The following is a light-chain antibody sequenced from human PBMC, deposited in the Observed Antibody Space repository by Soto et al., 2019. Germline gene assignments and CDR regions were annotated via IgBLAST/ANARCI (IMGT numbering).Light chain of an antibody. CDR1: QTISTW. J-gene: IGKJ1*01. CDR3: QQYQAFWT. Sequence: DIQVTQSPPTLSASVGDRVTITCRASQTISTWMAWYQQKPGKAPKLLVYDASTLQSGVASRFSGSGSGTEFTLTISSLQPDDYATYYCQQYQAFWTFGQGTKVDI. CDR2: DAS. V-gene: IGKV1-5*01.